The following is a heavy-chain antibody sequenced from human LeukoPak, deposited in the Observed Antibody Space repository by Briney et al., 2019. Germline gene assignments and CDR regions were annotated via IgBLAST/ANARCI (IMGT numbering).Heavy chain of an antibody. CDR2: ISAYNGNT. J-gene: IGHJ6*02. CDR3: ARAIVGAKYYYGMDV. CDR1: GYTFTSYG. D-gene: IGHD1-26*01. V-gene: IGHV1-18*01. Sequence: ASVKVPCKASGYTFTSYGIIWVRQAPGQGLEWMGWISAYNGNTNYAQKLQGRVTMTTDTSTSTAYMELRSLRSDDTAVYYCARAIVGAKYYYGMDVWGQGTTVTVSS.